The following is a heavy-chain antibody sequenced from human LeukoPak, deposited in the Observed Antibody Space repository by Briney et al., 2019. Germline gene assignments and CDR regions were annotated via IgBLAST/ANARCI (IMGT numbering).Heavy chain of an antibody. CDR1: GGTFSSYA. V-gene: IGHV1-2*02. J-gene: IGHJ4*02. Sequence: ASVKVSCKASGGTFSSYAISWVRQAPGQGLEWMGGIIPNSGGTNYAQKFQGRVTMTRDTSISTAYMELSRLRSDDTAVYYCARDPVAGYDYWGQGTLVTVSS. CDR3: ARDPVAGYDY. CDR2: IIPNSGGT. D-gene: IGHD6-19*01.